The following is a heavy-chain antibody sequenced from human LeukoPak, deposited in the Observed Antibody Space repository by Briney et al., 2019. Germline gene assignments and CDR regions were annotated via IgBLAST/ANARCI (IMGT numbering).Heavy chain of an antibody. CDR3: TRDSVTYNWFDP. CDR2: IDKKDKGYATAT. Sequence: GGSLRLSCAASSFTFSGSARHRVRQSSGKGLEWVGQIDKKDKGYATATAYAASVKGRFTISRDDSINTAYLQKKSLKTEDTALYYCTRDSVTYNWFDPWGQGTLVTVSS. CDR1: SFTFSGSA. V-gene: IGHV3-73*01. D-gene: IGHD1-26*01. J-gene: IGHJ5*02.